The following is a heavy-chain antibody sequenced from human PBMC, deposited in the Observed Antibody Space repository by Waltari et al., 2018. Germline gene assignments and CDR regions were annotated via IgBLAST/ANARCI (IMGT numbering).Heavy chain of an antibody. Sequence: QVQLVQSGAEVKKPGASVKVSCKASGYTFTSYAMHWVRQAPGQRLEWMGWINAGNGNTKYSQEFQGRVTITRDISASTAYMELSSLRSEDMAVYYCARSNYYDSSGYYPFDYWGQGTLVTVSS. CDR1: GYTFTSYA. J-gene: IGHJ4*02. D-gene: IGHD3-22*01. CDR3: ARSNYYDSSGYYPFDY. V-gene: IGHV1-3*03. CDR2: INAGNGNT.